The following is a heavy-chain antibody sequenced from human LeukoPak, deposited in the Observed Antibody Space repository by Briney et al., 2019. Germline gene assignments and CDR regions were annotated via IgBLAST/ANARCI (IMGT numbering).Heavy chain of an antibody. D-gene: IGHD6-19*01. J-gene: IGHJ5*02. CDR1: GFTFSSYA. V-gene: IGHV3-23*01. CDR2: ISGSGGST. CDR3: AKDNSIAVAGTDNWFDP. Sequence: AGGSLRLSCAASGFTFSSYAMSWVRQAPGKGLEWVSAISGSGGSTYYADSVKGRFTISRDNSKNTLYLQMNSLRAEDTAVYYCAKDNSIAVAGTDNWFDPWGQGTLVTVSS.